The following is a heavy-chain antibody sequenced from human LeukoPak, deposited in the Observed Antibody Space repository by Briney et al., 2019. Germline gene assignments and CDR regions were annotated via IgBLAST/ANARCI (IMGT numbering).Heavy chain of an antibody. CDR3: AREVVYSYGDSGRRDAMDV. V-gene: IGHV4-59*01. D-gene: IGHD4-17*01. J-gene: IGHJ6*02. CDR2: RDASGTA. CDR1: GGSIGGYY. Sequence: SETLSLTCSVSGGSIGGYYWSWVRQPPGKGLEWIGYRDASGTANYNPSLGSRLTISIDTSKNRFSLTLRSVTAADTAVYYCAREVVYSYGDSGRRDAMDVWGQGTTVIVSS.